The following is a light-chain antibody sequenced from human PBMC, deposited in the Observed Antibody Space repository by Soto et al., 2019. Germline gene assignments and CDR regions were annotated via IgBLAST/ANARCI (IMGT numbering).Light chain of an antibody. Sequence: IGVTKSSGTLSLSPAERATLSCRAIQNVSSSYLAWYQQKPGQAPRLLIYGASSRATGIPARFSGSGFGTDFTLTISSLEPEDAAVYYCQQRSNLPPITFGQGTRLE. CDR2: GAS. V-gene: IGKV3D-20*02. CDR3: QQRSNLPPIT. CDR1: QNVSSSY. J-gene: IGKJ5*01.